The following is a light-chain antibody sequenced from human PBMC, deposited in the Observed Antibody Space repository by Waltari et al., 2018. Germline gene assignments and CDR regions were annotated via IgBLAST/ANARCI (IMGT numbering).Light chain of an antibody. J-gene: IGLJ3*02. CDR3: QSADPTGISWV. CDR2: KDS. V-gene: IGLV3-25*03. CDR1: ALSKQY. Sequence: SYELTQPPSVSVSPGQTARTPCSGHALSKQYAYWYQQKAGHAPVQVIYKDSGRPSEIPERFSGSTSGTTVTLTISGVQAEDEADYYCQSADPTGISWVFGGGTKLTVL.